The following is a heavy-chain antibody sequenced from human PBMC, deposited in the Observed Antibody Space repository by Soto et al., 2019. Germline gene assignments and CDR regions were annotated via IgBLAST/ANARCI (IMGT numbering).Heavy chain of an antibody. CDR3: ARQGFGQLHGLVDV. Sequence: EXLSLTCSVSGGSITSHYCSWCRQPPGKGLEWIGYIHHSGSTSYNPSLKSRVTMSVDTSKNQFSLKVNSVTDADTALYYCARQGFGQLHGLVDVWGPGTTVTVSS. CDR1: GGSITSHY. CDR2: IHHSGST. J-gene: IGHJ6*02. D-gene: IGHD3-10*01. V-gene: IGHV4-59*08.